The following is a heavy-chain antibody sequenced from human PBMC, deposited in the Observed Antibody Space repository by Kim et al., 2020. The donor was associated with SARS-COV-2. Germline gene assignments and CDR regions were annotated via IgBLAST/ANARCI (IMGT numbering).Heavy chain of an antibody. CDR2: ISGSGGST. CDR1: GFTFSSYA. J-gene: IGHJ4*02. Sequence: GGSLRLSCAASGFTFSSYAMSWVRQAPGKGLEWVSAISGSGGSTYYADSVKGRFTISRDNSKNTLYLQMNSLRAEDTAVYYCARFRFSAAARSDRLKYYFDYWGQGTLVTVSS. D-gene: IGHD6-13*01. V-gene: IGHV3-23*01. CDR3: ARFRFSAAARSDRLKYYFDY.